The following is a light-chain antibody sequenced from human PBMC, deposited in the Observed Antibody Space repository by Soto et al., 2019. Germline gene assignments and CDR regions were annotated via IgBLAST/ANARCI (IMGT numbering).Light chain of an antibody. CDR2: EVS. Sequence: QSVLTQPASVSGSPGQSTTISCTGTSSDICSNNYVSWYQQHPGRAPRLMIYEVSNRPSGVSNRFSGSKSGNTASLTISGLQAEDEADYYCSSYTTSSTYVFGPGTKLTVL. J-gene: IGLJ1*01. V-gene: IGLV2-14*01. CDR3: SSYTTSSTYV. CDR1: SSDICSNNY.